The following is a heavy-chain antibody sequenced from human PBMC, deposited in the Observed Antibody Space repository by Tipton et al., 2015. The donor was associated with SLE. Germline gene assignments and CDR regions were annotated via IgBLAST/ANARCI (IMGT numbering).Heavy chain of an antibody. D-gene: IGHD5-12*01. CDR3: ARGGADSGYDYCDY. J-gene: IGHJ4*02. Sequence: TLSLTCAVYGGSFSGYYWSWIRQPPGKGLEWIGSIYYSGSTNYNPSLKSRVTISVDTSKNQFSLKLSSVTAADTAVYYCARGGADSGYDYCDYWGQGTLVTVSS. CDR1: GGSFSGYY. V-gene: IGHV4-34*01. CDR2: IYYSGST.